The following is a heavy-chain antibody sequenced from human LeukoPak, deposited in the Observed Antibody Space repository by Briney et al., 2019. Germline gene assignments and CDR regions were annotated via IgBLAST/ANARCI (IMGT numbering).Heavy chain of an antibody. V-gene: IGHV3-74*01. J-gene: IGHJ4*02. CDR3: ARGGPILYPQIYYFDY. D-gene: IGHD2-8*01. CDR2: INTDGSST. Sequence: GGSLRLSCAASGFTFSSYWMHWVRQAPGKGLVWVSRINTDGSSTSYADSVKGRFTISRDNAKNTLYLQMNSLRAEDTAVYYCARGGPILYPQIYYFDYWGQGTLVTVSS. CDR1: GFTFSSYW.